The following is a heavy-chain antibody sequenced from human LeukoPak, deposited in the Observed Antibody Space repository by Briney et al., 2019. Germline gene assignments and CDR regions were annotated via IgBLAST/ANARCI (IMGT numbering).Heavy chain of an antibody. CDR3: AMWIQVWKFDY. J-gene: IGHJ4*02. V-gene: IGHV3-21*01. D-gene: IGHD5-18*01. CDR1: GFTFSSYS. CDR2: ISSSSSYI. Sequence: GGSLRLSCAASGFTFSSYSMNWVRQAPGKGLEWVSSISSSSSYIHSADSVKGRFTISRDNSKNTLYLQMNSLRAEDTAVYYCAMWIQVWKFDYWGQGTLVTVSS.